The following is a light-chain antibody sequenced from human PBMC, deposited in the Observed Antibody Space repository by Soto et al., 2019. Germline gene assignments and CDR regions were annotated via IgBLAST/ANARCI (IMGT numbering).Light chain of an antibody. Sequence: QSVLTQPPSVSGAPGQRVTISCTGSSSNIGAGYDVHWYQQLPGTAPKLLIYGNSSRPSGVPDRFSGSKSGTSASLAITGLQAEDEADYYCQSYDSSLSGVVFGRGTKGTVL. J-gene: IGLJ2*01. CDR2: GNS. V-gene: IGLV1-40*01. CDR1: SSNIGAGYD. CDR3: QSYDSSLSGVV.